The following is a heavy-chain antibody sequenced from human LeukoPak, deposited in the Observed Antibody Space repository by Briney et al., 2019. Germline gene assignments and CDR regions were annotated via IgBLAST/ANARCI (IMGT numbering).Heavy chain of an antibody. CDR3: AGGGLVVVTGGGGFDM. J-gene: IGHJ3*02. CDR1: GGSMSNYY. D-gene: IGHD2-21*02. Sequence: SETLSLTCYVSGGSMSNYYWTWIRQSPGKGLEWIGYIHDSGDIGYSPSLKSRLTISIDTSRTHFSLNLTSVTAADTALYYCAGGGLVVVTGGGGFDMWGRGTMVTVSS. CDR2: IHDSGDI. V-gene: IGHV4-59*08.